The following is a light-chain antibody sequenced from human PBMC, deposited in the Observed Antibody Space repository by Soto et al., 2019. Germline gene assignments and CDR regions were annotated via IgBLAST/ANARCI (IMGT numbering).Light chain of an antibody. V-gene: IGKV1-27*01. J-gene: IGKJ1*01. CDR1: QGISTY. CDR2: AAS. CDR3: KNYNGAPWT. Sequence: DIQMTQSPSSLSASVGDRVTITCLASQGISTYLVWYQQKPGTVPKLLIFAASTLQSGVPSRFSGSGSGTDFTLTISSLQPEDVATYYCKNYNGAPWTFGQGTKVEIK.